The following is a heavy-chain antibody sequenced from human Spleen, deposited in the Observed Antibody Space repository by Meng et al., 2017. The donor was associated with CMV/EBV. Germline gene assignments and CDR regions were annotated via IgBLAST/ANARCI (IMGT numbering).Heavy chain of an antibody. J-gene: IGHJ5*02. V-gene: IGHV4-39*07. CDR3: ARDGGYNWKRKGNWFDP. Sequence: SETLSLTCTVSGGSISSSSYYWGWIRQPPGKGLEWIGSIYYSGSTYYNPSLKSRVTISVDTSKNQFSLKLSSVTAADTAVYYCARDGGYNWKRKGNWFDPWGQGTLVTVSS. CDR2: IYYSGST. D-gene: IGHD1-20*01. CDR1: GGSISSSSYY.